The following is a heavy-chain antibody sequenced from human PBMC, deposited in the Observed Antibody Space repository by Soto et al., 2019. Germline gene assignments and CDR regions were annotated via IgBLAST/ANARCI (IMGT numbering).Heavy chain of an antibody. CDR3: AREGEIQLWLQSLDY. J-gene: IGHJ4*02. Sequence: EVQLVESGGGLVQPGGSLRLSCAASGFTFSSYSMNRVRQAPGKGLEWVSYISSSSSTIYYADSVKGRFTISRDNAKNSLYLQMNSLRDEDTAVYYCAREGEIQLWLQSLDYWGQGTLVTVSS. V-gene: IGHV3-48*02. D-gene: IGHD5-18*01. CDR2: ISSSSSTI. CDR1: GFTFSSYS.